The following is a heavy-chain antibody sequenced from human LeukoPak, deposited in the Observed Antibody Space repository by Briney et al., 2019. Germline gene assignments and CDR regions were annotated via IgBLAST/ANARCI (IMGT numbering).Heavy chain of an antibody. V-gene: IGHV3-15*01. J-gene: IGHJ4*02. Sequence: GGSLRLSCAASGFTFSNAWMSWVRQAPGKGLEWVGHIKSKTDGGTTDYAAPVKGRFTISRDDSKNTLYLQMNSLRAEDTAVYYCAKDDSLGYYDILTGWGQGTLVTVSS. CDR3: AKDDSLGYYDILTG. D-gene: IGHD3-9*01. CDR2: IKSKTDGGTT. CDR1: GFTFSNAW.